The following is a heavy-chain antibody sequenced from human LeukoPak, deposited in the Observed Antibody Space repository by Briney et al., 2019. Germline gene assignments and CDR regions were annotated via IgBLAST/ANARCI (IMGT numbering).Heavy chain of an antibody. CDR1: GFTVSSNY. J-gene: IGHJ4*02. CDR2: IYSGGST. Sequence: PGGSLRLSCAASGFTVSSNYMSWVRQAPGKGLEWVSVIYSGGSTYYADSVKGRFTISRDNSKNTLYLQMNSLRAEDTAVYYCARVAQPFFHYFDYWGQGTLVTVSS. V-gene: IGHV3-53*01. D-gene: IGHD3-3*01. CDR3: ARVAQPFFHYFDY.